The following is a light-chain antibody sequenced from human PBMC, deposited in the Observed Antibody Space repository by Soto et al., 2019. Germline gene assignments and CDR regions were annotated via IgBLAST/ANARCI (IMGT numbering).Light chain of an antibody. V-gene: IGKV1-39*01. CDR1: QSISSY. CDR3: QQSYSTPLYT. J-gene: IGKJ2*01. Sequence: DIQMTQYTSSLSASVGDSVTITCRASQSISSYLNWYQQKQGKAPKLLIYAASSLLSGVPSRFSGSGSGPDFTLTIISLQPEDFATYDCQQSYSTPLYTFGQGTKLEIK. CDR2: AAS.